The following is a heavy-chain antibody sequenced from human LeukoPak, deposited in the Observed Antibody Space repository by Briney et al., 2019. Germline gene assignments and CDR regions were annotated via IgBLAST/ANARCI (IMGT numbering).Heavy chain of an antibody. CDR1: GGSISSSSYY. V-gene: IGHV4-39*01. D-gene: IGHD2-21*01. CDR2: IYYSGST. Sequence: SETLSLTCTVSGGSISSSSYYWGWIRQPPGKGLEWIGSIYYSGSTYYNPSLKSRVTISVDTSKNQFSLKLSSVTAADTAVYYCARGARFFAYYDYWGQGTLVTVSS. J-gene: IGHJ4*02. CDR3: ARGARFFAYYDY.